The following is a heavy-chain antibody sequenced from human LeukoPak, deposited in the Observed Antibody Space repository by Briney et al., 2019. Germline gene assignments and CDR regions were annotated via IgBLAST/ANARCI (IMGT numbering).Heavy chain of an antibody. CDR1: GGSISSYY. J-gene: IGHJ4*02. D-gene: IGHD6-13*01. Sequence: SETLSLTCTVSGGSISSYYWSWVQQPARKGLEWIGRIYTSGSTNYNPSLKSRVTMSVDTSKNQFSLKLSSVTAADTAVYYCAIEELQNSWYLGYWGQGTLVTVSS. V-gene: IGHV4-4*07. CDR3: AIEELQNSWYLGY. CDR2: IYTSGST.